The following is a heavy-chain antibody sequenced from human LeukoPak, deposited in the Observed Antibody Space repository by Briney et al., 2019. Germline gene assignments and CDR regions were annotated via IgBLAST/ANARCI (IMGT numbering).Heavy chain of an antibody. Sequence: GGSLRLSCAASGFTFSDYYMTWIRQAPGKGLECVSYISSSSSYTKYADSVKGRFTISRDNAKNSLYLQMNNLRAEDTAVYYCARDRTTVATSGAFDIWGQGTMVTISS. CDR2: ISSSSSYT. J-gene: IGHJ3*02. V-gene: IGHV3-11*05. D-gene: IGHD4-23*01. CDR3: ARDRTTVATSGAFDI. CDR1: GFTFSDYY.